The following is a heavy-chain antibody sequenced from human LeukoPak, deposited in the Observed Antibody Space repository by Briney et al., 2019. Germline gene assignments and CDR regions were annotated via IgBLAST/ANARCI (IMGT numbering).Heavy chain of an antibody. J-gene: IGHJ4*02. Sequence: GGSLRLSCAASGFTFSSYAMSWVRQAPGKGLEWVSTITGSGGSTYYADSVKGRFTISRDNSKNTLYLQMNSLRADDTAVYYCARGPGSGSYSVDYWGQGTLVTVSS. CDR1: GFTFSSYA. CDR2: ITGSGGST. CDR3: ARGPGSGSYSVDY. V-gene: IGHV3-23*01. D-gene: IGHD3-10*01.